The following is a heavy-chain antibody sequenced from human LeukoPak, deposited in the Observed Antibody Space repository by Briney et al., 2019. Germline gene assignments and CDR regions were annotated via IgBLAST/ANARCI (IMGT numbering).Heavy chain of an antibody. D-gene: IGHD2-2*02. CDR2: ISYDGSNK. CDR3: AKTDCSSTSCYMGDSYFDY. V-gene: IGHV3-30-3*01. CDR1: GFTFSSYA. J-gene: IGHJ4*02. Sequence: GRSLRLSCAASGFTFSSYAMHWVRQAPGKGLEWVAVISYDGSNKYYADSVKGRFTISRDNSRNTLYLQMNSLRAEDTAVYYCAKTDCSSTSCYMGDSYFDYWGQGTLVTVSS.